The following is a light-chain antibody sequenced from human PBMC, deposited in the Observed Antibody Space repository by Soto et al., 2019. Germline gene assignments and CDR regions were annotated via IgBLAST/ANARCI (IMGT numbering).Light chain of an antibody. J-gene: IGLJ1*01. CDR1: SIDIAPYNY. V-gene: IGLV2-14*01. CDR3: SSYTSSTHYV. Sequence: QSALTQPASVSGSPGQSLTISCTGTSIDIAPYNYVSWYQQHPGKAPKLIIYEVSYRPSGISNRFSSSKSGNTASLTISGLQAEDEADYYCSSYTSSTHYVFGTGTKVTVL. CDR2: EVS.